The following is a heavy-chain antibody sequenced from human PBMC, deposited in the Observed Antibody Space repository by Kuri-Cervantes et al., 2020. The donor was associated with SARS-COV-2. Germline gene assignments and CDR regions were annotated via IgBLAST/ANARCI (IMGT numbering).Heavy chain of an antibody. CDR3: ARGRLSSDYFDY. CDR1: GYIFTNYY. J-gene: IGHJ4*02. CDR2: INPSSGGT. Sequence: SVKVSCKASGYIFTNYYMSWMRQAPGQGLEWLGIINPSSGGTSYAQKFQGRVTMTRDTSTSTVYMELSSLRSEDTAVYYCARGRLSSDYFDYWGQGTLVTVSS. V-gene: IGHV1-46*01. D-gene: IGHD6-6*01.